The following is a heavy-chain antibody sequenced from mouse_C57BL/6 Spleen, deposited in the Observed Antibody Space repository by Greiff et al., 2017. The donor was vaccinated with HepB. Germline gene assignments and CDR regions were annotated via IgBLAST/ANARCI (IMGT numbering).Heavy chain of an antibody. V-gene: IGHV1-15*01. CDR2: IDPETGGT. CDR3: TRERVYYGNPYFDY. D-gene: IGHD2-1*01. J-gene: IGHJ2*01. CDR1: GYTFTDYE. Sequence: VQLQQSGAELVRPGASVTLSCKASGYTFTDYEMHWVKQTPVHGLEWIGAIDPETGGTAYNQKFKGKAILTADKSSSTAYMELRSLTSEDSAVYYCTRERVYYGNPYFDYWGQSTTLTVSS.